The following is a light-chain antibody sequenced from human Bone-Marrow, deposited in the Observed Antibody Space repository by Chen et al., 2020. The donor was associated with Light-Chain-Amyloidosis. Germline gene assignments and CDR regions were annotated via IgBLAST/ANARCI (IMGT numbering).Light chain of an antibody. CDR1: NIGSTS. Sequence: SDVLSQPSSASAAPGQPATIACGGNNIGSTSVHWYQQTPGQAPLLVVYDDSDRPSGIPERLSGSNSGNTATLTISRVEAGDEADYYCQVWDRSSDRPVFGGGTKLTVL. J-gene: IGLJ3*02. CDR2: DDS. CDR3: QVWDRSSDRPV. V-gene: IGLV3-21*02.